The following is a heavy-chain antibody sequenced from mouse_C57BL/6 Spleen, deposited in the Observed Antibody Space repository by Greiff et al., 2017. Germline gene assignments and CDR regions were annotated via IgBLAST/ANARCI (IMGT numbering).Heavy chain of an antibody. Sequence: QLQQSDPEFVKPGASVKISCKVSCYTFTGPTFYWMEQRPEQGLEWIGYIYPRDGSTKYNEKFKGKATLTADKSSSTAYMQLNSLTSEDSAVYFCARSPTGYYGSSHYFDYWGQGTTLTVSS. CDR3: ARSPTGYYGSSHYFDY. V-gene: IGHV1-78*01. J-gene: IGHJ2*01. CDR2: IYPRDGST. CDR1: CYTFTGPT. D-gene: IGHD1-1*01.